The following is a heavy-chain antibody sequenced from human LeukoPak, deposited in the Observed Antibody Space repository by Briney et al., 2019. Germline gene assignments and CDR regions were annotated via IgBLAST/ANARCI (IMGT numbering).Heavy chain of an antibody. CDR2: INSDGSST. V-gene: IGHV3-74*01. Sequence: GGSLRLSCAASGFTFSSYWMHWVRQAPGKGLVWVSRINSDGSSTSYADSVKGRFTISRDNSKNTLYLQMNSLRAEDTAVYYCAKDGVLRYFDWFTAYYYYMDVWGKGTTVTISS. CDR1: GFTFSSYW. J-gene: IGHJ6*03. D-gene: IGHD3-9*01. CDR3: AKDGVLRYFDWFTAYYYYMDV.